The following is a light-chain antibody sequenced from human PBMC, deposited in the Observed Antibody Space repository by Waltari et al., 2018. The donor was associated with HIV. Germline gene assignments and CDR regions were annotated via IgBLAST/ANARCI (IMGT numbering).Light chain of an antibody. J-gene: IGKJ1*01. Sequence: EIVLTQSPGTLSLSPGERATLSCRASQSIGSDYLAWYQQKPGQAPRLLIYGASSRATGIPDRFSGSGSGTDFTLTISRLEPEDFAVYYCQKYGSSPKTFGQGTKVEIK. CDR2: GAS. CDR1: QSIGSDY. CDR3: QKYGSSPKT. V-gene: IGKV3-20*01.